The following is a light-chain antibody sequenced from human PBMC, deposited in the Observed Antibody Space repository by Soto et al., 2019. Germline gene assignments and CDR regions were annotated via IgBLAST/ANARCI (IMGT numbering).Light chain of an antibody. J-gene: IGLJ1*01. V-gene: IGLV1-40*01. Sequence: QSVVTQPPSVSGAPGQRVTISCTGSSSNIGAGSDVHWYQQLPGTAPKLLIYDNFYRPSGVPDRFSASKTGTSASLAITGLQAEDEADYYCQSYDSSLSGVYVFGTGTKLTVL. CDR3: QSYDSSLSGVYV. CDR2: DNF. CDR1: SSNIGAGSD.